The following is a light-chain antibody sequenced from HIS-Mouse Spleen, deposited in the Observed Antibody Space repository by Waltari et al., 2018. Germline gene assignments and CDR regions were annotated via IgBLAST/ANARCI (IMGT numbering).Light chain of an antibody. CDR3: NSRDSSGNHLV. Sequence: SSELTQDPAVSVALGQTVRITCQGDSLRSYYASWYQQKPGQAPVLVIYGKNNRPSGIQDRFSGSSSGNTASLTITGAQAEDEADYYCNSRDSSGNHLVVGGGTKLTVL. J-gene: IGLJ3*02. CDR1: SLRSYY. CDR2: GKN. V-gene: IGLV3-19*01.